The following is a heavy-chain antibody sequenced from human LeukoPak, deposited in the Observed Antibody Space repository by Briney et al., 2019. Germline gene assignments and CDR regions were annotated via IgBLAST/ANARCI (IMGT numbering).Heavy chain of an antibody. D-gene: IGHD1-1*01. CDR2: ISGSGGST. J-gene: IGHJ3*02. CDR1: GFTFSSYA. V-gene: IGHV3-23*01. CDR3: TTTFGASWPSEAFDI. Sequence: PGGSLRLSCAASGFTFSSYAMSWVRQAPGKGLEWVSAISGSGGSTYYAAPVKGRFTISRDDSKNTLYLQMNSLKTEDTAVYYCTTTFGASWPSEAFDIWGQGTMVTVSS.